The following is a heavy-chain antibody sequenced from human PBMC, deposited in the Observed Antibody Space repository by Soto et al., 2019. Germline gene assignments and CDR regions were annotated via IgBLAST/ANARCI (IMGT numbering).Heavy chain of an antibody. CDR3: AHHPYCGLGSYSFAY. CDR2: IYWDDDK. CDR1: GFSLTTSGVG. J-gene: IGHJ4*02. Sequence: QITLKESGPTLVRPTQTLTLTCTFSGFSLTTSGVGVGWIRQPPGKALEWLAVIYWDDDKRYSSSLKSRLTITKDTSKNQVVLTMTNMDPVDTATYYCAHHPYCGLGSYSFAYWGQGTLVTVSS. D-gene: IGHD3-10*01. V-gene: IGHV2-5*02.